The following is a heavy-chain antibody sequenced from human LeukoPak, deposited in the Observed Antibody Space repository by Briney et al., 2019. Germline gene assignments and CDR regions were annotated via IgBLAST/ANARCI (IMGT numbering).Heavy chain of an antibody. Sequence: PGGSLRLSCAASGFTVSSNYMSWVRQAPGKRLEWVSVIYSAGSTYYADSVKGRFTISRDNSKNTLYLQMNSLRDEDTAVYYCARAATYSWGQGTLVTVSS. V-gene: IGHV3-66*01. CDR2: IYSAGST. CDR1: GFTVSSNY. D-gene: IGHD6-25*01. J-gene: IGHJ5*02. CDR3: ARAATYS.